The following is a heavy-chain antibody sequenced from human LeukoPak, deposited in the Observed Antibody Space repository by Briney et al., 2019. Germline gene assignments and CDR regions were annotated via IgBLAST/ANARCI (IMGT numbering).Heavy chain of an antibody. Sequence: ASVKVSCKASGGTFSSYAISWVRQAPGQGLEWMGGIIPIFGTANYAQKFQGRVTITTDESTSTAYMELSSLRTEDTALYYCAKDKERYFEYWGQGTLVTVSS. CDR2: IIPIFGTA. V-gene: IGHV1-69*05. CDR3: AKDKERYFEY. CDR1: GGTFSSYA. J-gene: IGHJ4*02.